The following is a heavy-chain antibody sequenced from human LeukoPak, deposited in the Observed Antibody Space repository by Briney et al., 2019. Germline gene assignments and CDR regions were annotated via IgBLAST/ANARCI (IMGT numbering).Heavy chain of an antibody. CDR2: ISGSGYST. V-gene: IGHV3-23*01. CDR3: AKHISTWTNFDY. J-gene: IGHJ4*02. CDR1: GFTFSSYA. Sequence: GGSLRLSCAASGFTFSSYAMSWVRQAPGKGLEWVSAISGSGYSTNYADSVKGRFTISRDSSTLHLQMNSLRVEDTAVYYCAKHISTWTNFDYWGQGTLVTVFS. D-gene: IGHD6-13*01.